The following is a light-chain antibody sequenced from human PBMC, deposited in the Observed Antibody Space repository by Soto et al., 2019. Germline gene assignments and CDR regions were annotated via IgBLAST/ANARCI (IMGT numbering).Light chain of an antibody. CDR3: TSYTSSNNWV. Sequence: QSVLTQPASVSGSPGQSITISCTGTSSDVGGYNHVSWYQQHPGNAPKLMIYEVSNRPSGVSNRFSGSKSGNTASLTISGLQAEDEADYYCTSYTSSNNWVFGGGTKLTVL. CDR1: SSDVGGYNH. CDR2: EVS. J-gene: IGLJ3*02. V-gene: IGLV2-14*01.